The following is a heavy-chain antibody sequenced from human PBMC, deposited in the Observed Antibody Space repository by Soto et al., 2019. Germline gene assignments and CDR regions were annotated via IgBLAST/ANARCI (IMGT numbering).Heavy chain of an antibody. D-gene: IGHD5-18*01. Sequence: PVGSLRLSCAASGFTFSSYAMNWVRQAPGKGLEWVSAISGSGGSTYYADSVKGRFTISRDNSKNTLYLQMNSLRAEDTAVYYCAAYSYAKIWGYYYYYGMDVWGQGTTVTVSS. CDR2: ISGSGGST. J-gene: IGHJ6*02. V-gene: IGHV3-23*01. CDR1: GFTFSSYA. CDR3: AAYSYAKIWGYYYYYGMDV.